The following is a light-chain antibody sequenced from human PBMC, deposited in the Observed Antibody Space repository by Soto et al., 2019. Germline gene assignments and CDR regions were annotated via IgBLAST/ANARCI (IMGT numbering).Light chain of an antibody. CDR1: QSISSY. J-gene: IGKJ2*01. CDR3: QQSYSAPVT. CDR2: AAS. Sequence: IQMTQSPSSLSASIGDRVTITCRASQSISSYLNWFQQKPGEAPKLLIQAASSLQSGVPSRFSGSGSGTDFTLTINSLQPEDFAVYYCQQSYSAPVTLGQGTKVDIK. V-gene: IGKV1-39*01.